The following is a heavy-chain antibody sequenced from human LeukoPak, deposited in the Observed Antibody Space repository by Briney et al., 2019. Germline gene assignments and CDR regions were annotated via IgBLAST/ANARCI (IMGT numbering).Heavy chain of an antibody. D-gene: IGHD6-13*01. CDR1: GGSISSGGYY. Sequence: SETLSLTCTVSGGSISSGGYYWSWIRQHPGKGLEWIGYIYYSGSTYYNPSLKSRVTISVDTSKNQFSLKLSSVTAADTAVYYCARDGGVEQQLITYNWFDPWGQGTLVTVSS. J-gene: IGHJ5*02. CDR3: ARDGGVEQQLITYNWFDP. CDR2: IYYSGST. V-gene: IGHV4-31*03.